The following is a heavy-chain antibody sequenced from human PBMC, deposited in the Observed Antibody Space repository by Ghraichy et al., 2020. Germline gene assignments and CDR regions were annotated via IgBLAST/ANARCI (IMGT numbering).Heavy chain of an antibody. CDR2: IYSSGST. D-gene: IGHD2-2*01. CDR3: AREYCTTTTCRFDY. CDR1: GGSISSYY. Sequence: SETLSLTCIVSGGSISSYYWSWIRQPPGKGLEWIGYIYSSGSTNYNPSLKSRVTISVDTPKNQFSLKLSSVTAADTAVYYCAREYCTTTTCRFDYWGQGTLVTVSS. V-gene: IGHV4-59*01. J-gene: IGHJ4*02.